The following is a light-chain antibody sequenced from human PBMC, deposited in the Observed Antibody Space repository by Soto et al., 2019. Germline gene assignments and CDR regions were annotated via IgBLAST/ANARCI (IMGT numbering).Light chain of an antibody. CDR3: QRYGTSPQT. J-gene: IGKJ1*01. CDR2: GAS. Sequence: EIVLTQSPGTLSLSPGERATLSCRASQSLSSSNLAWYQQKPGQAPRLLIYGASSRATGIPDRFSGSGSGTDFTLIISRLEPEDFAVYYCQRYGTSPQTFGQGTKCEIK. CDR1: QSLSSSN. V-gene: IGKV3-20*01.